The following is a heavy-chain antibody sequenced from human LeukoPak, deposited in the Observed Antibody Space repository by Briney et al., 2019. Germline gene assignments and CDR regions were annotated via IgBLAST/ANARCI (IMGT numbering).Heavy chain of an antibody. V-gene: IGHV1-18*01. CDR2: ISAYNDNT. CDR3: ARGARYFDWLDQDY. D-gene: IGHD3-9*01. CDR1: GYTFTSYG. J-gene: IGHJ4*02. Sequence: RASVKVSCKASGYTFTSYGISWVRQAPGQGLEWMGWISAYNDNTNYAQKLQGRVTMTTDTSTSTAYMVLRSLRSDDTAVYYCARGARYFDWLDQDYWGQGTLVTVSS.